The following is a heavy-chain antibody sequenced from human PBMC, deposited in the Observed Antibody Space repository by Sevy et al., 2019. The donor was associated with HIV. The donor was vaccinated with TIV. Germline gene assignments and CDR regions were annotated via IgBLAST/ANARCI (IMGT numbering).Heavy chain of an antibody. J-gene: IGHJ6*02. CDR2: ISYDGNYR. D-gene: IGHD3-16*01. CDR3: AKNRPPGGSYFSRNAMDV. V-gene: IGHV3-30*18. Sequence: LRLSCAASGFSFRSYDMHWVRQAPGKGLEWVAIISYDGNYRHYADSVRGRFTMSRDNSKNTMYLQMNGLSIEDMAVYYCAKNRPPGGSYFSRNAMDVWGRGTTVTVSS. CDR1: GFSFRSYD.